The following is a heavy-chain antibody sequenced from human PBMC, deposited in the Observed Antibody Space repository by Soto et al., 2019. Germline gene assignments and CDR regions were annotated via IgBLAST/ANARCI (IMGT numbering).Heavy chain of an antibody. CDR1: GFRFSNYF. D-gene: IGHD1-1*01. V-gene: IGHV3-74*01. CDR3: ARTYVPGIAGFDP. CDR2: MSGDGKTI. Sequence: GGSRRLSCAASGFRFSNYFIHGVRQVPGEGLVWVSRMSGDGKTISYADSVKGRFTISRDNAKNTLYLQMNSLRVEDTAVYYCARTYVPGIAGFDPWGQGTLVTVSS. J-gene: IGHJ5*02.